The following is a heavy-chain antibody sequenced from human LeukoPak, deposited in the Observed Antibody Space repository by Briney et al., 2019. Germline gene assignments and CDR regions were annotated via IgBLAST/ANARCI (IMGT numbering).Heavy chain of an antibody. Sequence: GGSLRLPCAASGFTFSDYYMSWMRQAPGKGLEWVSYISSNGNTIYYADSVKGRFTISRDNAKNSLYLQMNSLRAEDTAVYFCAREVDGSGSSDGDYWGQGTLVTVSS. CDR1: GFTFSDYY. J-gene: IGHJ4*02. CDR2: ISSNGNTI. CDR3: AREVDGSGSSDGDY. V-gene: IGHV3-11*01. D-gene: IGHD3-10*01.